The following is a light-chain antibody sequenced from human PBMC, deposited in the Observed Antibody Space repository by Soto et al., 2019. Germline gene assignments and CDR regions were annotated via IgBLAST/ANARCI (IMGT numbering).Light chain of an antibody. Sequence: EIVLTQSPATLSLSPGERATLSCRASQSVSSYLAWYQQKPGQAPRLLIYETSNRATGIPARFSGGASGTDFTLTISSLEPEDFAVYYCQHRIKWPPIFTFGPGTKLDIK. CDR3: QHRIKWPPIFT. J-gene: IGKJ3*01. V-gene: IGKV3-11*01. CDR1: QSVSSY. CDR2: ETS.